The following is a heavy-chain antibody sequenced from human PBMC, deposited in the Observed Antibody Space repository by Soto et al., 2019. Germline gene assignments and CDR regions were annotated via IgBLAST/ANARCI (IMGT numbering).Heavy chain of an antibody. CDR1: GDSISSPHYY. CDR2: IYYSGST. D-gene: IGHD7-27*01. J-gene: IGHJ5*02. CDR3: ARGPGDWFDP. Sequence: SETLSLTCTVSGDSISSPHYYWTWIRQPPGKVLEWIGYIYYSGSTNYNPSLKSRVTISVDTSKNQFSLKLSSVTAADTAVYYCARGPGDWFDPWGQGTLVTVSS. V-gene: IGHV4-61*01.